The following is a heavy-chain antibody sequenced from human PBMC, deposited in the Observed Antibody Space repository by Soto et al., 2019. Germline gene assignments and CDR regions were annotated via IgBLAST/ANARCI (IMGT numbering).Heavy chain of an antibody. D-gene: IGHD3-10*01. V-gene: IGHV6-1*01. CDR1: GDSVSSNSAA. CDR2: TYYRSKWFD. CDR3: ARSHGGFDY. J-gene: IGHJ4*02. Sequence: PSQTLSLTCVISGDSVSSNSAAWNWIRQSPSRGLEWLGRTYYRSKWFDDYTVSVKGRITIKSDTSKNQFSLQLNSVTPEDTAVYYCARSHGGFDYWGQGTPVTVSS.